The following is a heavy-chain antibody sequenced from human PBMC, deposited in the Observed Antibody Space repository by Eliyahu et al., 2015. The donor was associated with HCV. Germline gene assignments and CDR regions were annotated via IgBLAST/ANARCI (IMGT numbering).Heavy chain of an antibody. D-gene: IGHD4-23*01. Sequence: VQLVEPGGGLIQPGGSLRLSCAASGFTVVGNYMAWVRQAPGKGLEWVSLIYNGVSTYSADSVKGRFTVSSDNSRNTLYLQMNSLRADETAVYYCAGGNKIDFWGQGTLVTVSS. CDR2: IYNGVST. J-gene: IGHJ4*02. CDR3: AGGNKIDF. V-gene: IGHV3-53*01. CDR1: GFTVVGNY.